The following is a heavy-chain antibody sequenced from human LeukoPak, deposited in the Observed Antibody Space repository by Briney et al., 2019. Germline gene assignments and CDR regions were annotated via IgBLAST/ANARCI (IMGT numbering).Heavy chain of an antibody. J-gene: IGHJ4*02. Sequence: GGSLRLSCAASGFTFSSYSMNWIRQAPGKGLEWVSSISGSGDNTYYADSVKGRFTISRDNSKNTLYLQMNSLRAEDTAVYYCAKGFSFFDYWGQGTLGTVSS. CDR3: AKGFSFFDY. CDR2: ISGSGDNT. CDR1: GFTFSSYS. V-gene: IGHV3-23*01.